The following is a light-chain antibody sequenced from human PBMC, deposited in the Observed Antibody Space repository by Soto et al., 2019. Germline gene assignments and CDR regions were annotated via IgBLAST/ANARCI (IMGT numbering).Light chain of an antibody. V-gene: IGKV1-5*01. CDR1: QSISSW. CDR3: QQYNSYGT. J-gene: IGKJ1*01. Sequence: DIQMTQSPSTLSASVGDRVTITCRASQSISSWLAWYQQKPGKAPKLLIYDASSLESGVPSRFSGSGSGTEFTLTISSLQPDDFATYYCQQYNSYGTFGQGTKVEFK. CDR2: DAS.